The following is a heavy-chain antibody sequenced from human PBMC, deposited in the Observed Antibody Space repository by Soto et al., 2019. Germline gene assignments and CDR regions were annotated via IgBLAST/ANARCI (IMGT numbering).Heavy chain of an antibody. D-gene: IGHD3-10*02. CDR3: ARVSDVGGIFGY. CDR1: GYTFKSYG. V-gene: IGHV1-18*01. CDR2: ISTYNGNT. J-gene: IGHJ4*02. Sequence: QVQLVQSGAEVKKPGASVKVSCKAAGYTFKSYGITWVRQAPGEGLEWMGWISTYNGNTNYAQKLQGRVTMTTDTSTTTVYMELRSLRSDDTAVYYCARVSDVGGIFGYWGQGTLVTVSS.